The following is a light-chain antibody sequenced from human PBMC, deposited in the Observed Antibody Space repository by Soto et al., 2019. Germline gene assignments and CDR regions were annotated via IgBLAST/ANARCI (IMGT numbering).Light chain of an antibody. J-gene: IGKJ4*01. V-gene: IGKV3-11*01. Sequence: EIVLTQSPATLSLSPGERATLSCRASQSVSNYLAWYQQKPGQAPRLLISDASNRATGIPARFSGSGSGTDFTPTISSLEPEDFALYYCQQRSSWPLTFGGGTKVEIK. CDR1: QSVSNY. CDR3: QQRSSWPLT. CDR2: DAS.